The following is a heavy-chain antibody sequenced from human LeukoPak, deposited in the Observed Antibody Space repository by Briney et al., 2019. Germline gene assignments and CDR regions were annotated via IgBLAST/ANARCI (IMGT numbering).Heavy chain of an antibody. V-gene: IGHV4-59*01. CDR1: GGSISSYY. CDR3: ARSRGYFDY. D-gene: IGHD6-13*01. Sequence: SETLSLTCTVSGGSISSYYWIWIRQPPGKGLEWIGYLYYSGSTNYNPSLRSRLTISVDTSKNQFSLKLSSVTAADTALYYCARSRGYFDYWGQGTLVTVSS. CDR2: LYYSGST. J-gene: IGHJ4*02.